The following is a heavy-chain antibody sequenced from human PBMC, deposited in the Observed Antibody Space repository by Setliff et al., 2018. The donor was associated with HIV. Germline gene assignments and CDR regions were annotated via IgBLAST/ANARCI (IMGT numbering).Heavy chain of an antibody. CDR3: ARDRAGYYERYWHFDL. CDR2: IYHSGST. J-gene: IGHJ2*01. D-gene: IGHD3-22*01. V-gene: IGHV4-38-2*02. CDR1: GYSISSGYY. Sequence: PSETLSLTCAVSGYSISSGYYWGWIRQPPGKGLEWIGSIYHSGSTFYNPSLKSRVTLSLDTSKNQFSLKVTSVTAADTAVYHCARDRAGYYERYWHFDLWGRGTLVTVSS.